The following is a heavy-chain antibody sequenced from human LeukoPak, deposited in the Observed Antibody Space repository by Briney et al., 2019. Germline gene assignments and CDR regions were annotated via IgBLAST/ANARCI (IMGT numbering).Heavy chain of an antibody. CDR2: IYYSGST. V-gene: IGHV4-59*12. CDR1: GGSISTYY. CDR3: ARGHYYDSSGYYWYYYYGMDV. Sequence: SETLSLTCSVSGGSISTYYWSWIRQPPGKGLEWIGYIYYSGSTKYNPSRKSRVTISVDTSKNQFSLKLSSVTAADTAVYYCARGHYYDSSGYYWYYYYGMDVWGQGTTVTVSS. D-gene: IGHD3-22*01. J-gene: IGHJ6*02.